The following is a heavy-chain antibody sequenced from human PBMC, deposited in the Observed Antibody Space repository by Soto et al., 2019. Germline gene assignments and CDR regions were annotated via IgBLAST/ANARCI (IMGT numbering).Heavy chain of an antibody. J-gene: IGHJ4*02. CDR1: GNFVNHYW. CDR3: AKPRRITSLLLYYFDY. CDR2: IQSDGSSI. V-gene: IGHV3-74*01. D-gene: IGHD2-15*01. Sequence: SGNAKLSSAAHGNFVNHYWLHWVHQVPGKGLMWVSRIQSDGSSIDYADSVKGRFTISRDNAKNTVYLQMNSLRVEDTAVYYCAKPRRITSLLLYYFDYWGQGT.